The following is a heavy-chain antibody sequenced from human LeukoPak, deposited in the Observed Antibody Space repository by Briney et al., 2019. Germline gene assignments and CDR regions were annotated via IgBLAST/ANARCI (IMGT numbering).Heavy chain of an antibody. Sequence: ASVKVSCKASGYTFTSYDINWVRQATGQGLEWMGWVNPNSGNTGYAQKFQGRVTIARNTSISTAYMELSGLRSEDTAVYYCARIGGSYYIPDYWGQGTLVTVSS. CDR2: VNPNSGNT. J-gene: IGHJ4*02. CDR3: ARIGGSYYIPDY. CDR1: GYTFTSYD. V-gene: IGHV1-8*01. D-gene: IGHD1-26*01.